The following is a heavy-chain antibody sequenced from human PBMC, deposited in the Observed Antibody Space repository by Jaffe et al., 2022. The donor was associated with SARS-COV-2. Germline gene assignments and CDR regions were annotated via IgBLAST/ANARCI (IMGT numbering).Heavy chain of an antibody. J-gene: IGHJ5*02. CDR2: INGDGSST. CDR1: GFPFSSHW. D-gene: IGHD6-19*01. CDR3: ARDPDRSGWSIFEDP. Sequence: EVQLVESGGGLVQPGGSLRLSCAVSGFPFSSHWMHWVRQAPGKGLVWVSRINGDGSSTAYADSVKGRFTISRDNAKDTLYLQMNSLGVEDTALYYCARDPDRSGWSIFEDPWGQGTLVTVSS. V-gene: IGHV3-74*01.